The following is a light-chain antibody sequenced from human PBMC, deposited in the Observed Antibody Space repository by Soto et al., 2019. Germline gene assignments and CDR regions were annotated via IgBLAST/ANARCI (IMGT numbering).Light chain of an antibody. CDR1: HSVGSN. V-gene: IGKV3-15*01. CDR3: QQYNTWPPFP. CDR2: VAS. Sequence: IVMTQSPATLSVSPGERATLSCRASHSVGSNVAWYQQKPGQAPRLLIYVASTRATGIPARFSGSGSGTEFTLTISSLHSEDFAMYFCQQYNTWPPFPFGPGTKVDIK. J-gene: IGKJ3*01.